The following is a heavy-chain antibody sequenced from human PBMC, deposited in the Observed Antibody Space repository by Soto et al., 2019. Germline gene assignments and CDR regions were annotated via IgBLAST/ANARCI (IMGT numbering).Heavy chain of an antibody. CDR2: ISGSGGST. CDR1: GFTFSSYA. J-gene: IGHJ3*02. Sequence: GGSLRLSCAASGFTFSSYAMSWVRQAPGKGLEWVSAISGSGGSTYYADSVKGRFTISRDNSKNTLYLQMNSLRAEDTAVYYCAKQFPEDSSGYYYDDAFDIWGQGTMVTVSS. D-gene: IGHD3-22*01. V-gene: IGHV3-23*01. CDR3: AKQFPEDSSGYYYDDAFDI.